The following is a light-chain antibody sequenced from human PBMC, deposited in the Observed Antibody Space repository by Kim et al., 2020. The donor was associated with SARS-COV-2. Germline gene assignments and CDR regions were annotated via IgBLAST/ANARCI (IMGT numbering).Light chain of an antibody. CDR3: HQYGSPPQT. CDR1: HTVTRSY. V-gene: IGKV3-20*01. CDR2: DAS. J-gene: IGKJ2*01. Sequence: LLPGGSAPLSGRASHTVTRSYLAWYQQKPGQAPRPLIYDASRRATGIPDRFSGSGSGTDFTLAIRRLEPDDFAVYSCHQYGSPPQTFGQGTKLEI.